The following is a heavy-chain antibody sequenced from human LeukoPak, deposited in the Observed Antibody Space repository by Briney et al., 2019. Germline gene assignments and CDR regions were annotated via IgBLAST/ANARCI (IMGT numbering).Heavy chain of an antibody. CDR1: GFTFSSYW. CDR3: AVLRYFDWLPRRYYFDY. J-gene: IGHJ4*02. D-gene: IGHD3-9*01. Sequence: GGSLRLSCAASGFTFSSYWMSWVRQAPGKGLEWVANIKQDGSEKYYVDSVKGRFTISRDNAKNSLYLQMNSLRAEDTAVYYCAVLRYFDWLPRRYYFDYWGQGTLVTVSS. CDR2: IKQDGSEK. V-gene: IGHV3-7*01.